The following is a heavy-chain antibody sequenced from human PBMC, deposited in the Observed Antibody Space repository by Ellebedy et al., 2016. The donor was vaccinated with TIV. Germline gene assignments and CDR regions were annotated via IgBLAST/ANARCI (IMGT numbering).Heavy chain of an antibody. J-gene: IGHJ3*02. D-gene: IGHD3-3*01. CDR3: ARQTSFSSGPRLNAFDI. CDR2: IYYSGST. V-gene: IGHV4-59*01. Sequence: SETLSLTCTVSGGSISSYFWSWIRQPPGKGLEWIGYIYYSGSTNYNPSLKSLVTISVDTSKNQFSLKLRSVTAADTAVYYCARQTSFSSGPRLNAFDIWGQGTMVTVSS. CDR1: GGSISSYF.